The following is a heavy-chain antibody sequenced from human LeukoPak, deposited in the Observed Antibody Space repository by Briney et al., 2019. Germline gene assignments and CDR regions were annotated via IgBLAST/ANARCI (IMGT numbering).Heavy chain of an antibody. Sequence: GGSLRLSCSASGFTFSSYAMHWVRQPPGKGLEYVSAISSSEGSTYYADSVRGRFTISRDNSKSTLYLQMSNLRAEDTAAYYCVKRYGSGSYYNQYYFDYWGQGTLVTVSS. CDR3: VKRYGSGSYYNQYYFDY. CDR2: ISSSEGST. CDR1: GFTFSSYA. D-gene: IGHD3-10*01. J-gene: IGHJ4*02. V-gene: IGHV3-64D*09.